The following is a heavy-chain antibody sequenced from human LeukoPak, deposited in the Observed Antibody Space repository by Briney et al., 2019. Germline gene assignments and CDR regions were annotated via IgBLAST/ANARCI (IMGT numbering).Heavy chain of an antibody. V-gene: IGHV4-34*01. Sequence: SETLSLTCAVYGGSFSGYYWSWIRQSPGKGLEWIGEINHSGSTNYNPSLKSRVTISVDTSKNQFSLKLSSVTAADTAVYYCARARNYYDSSALDYWGQGTLVTVSS. D-gene: IGHD3-22*01. CDR3: ARARNYYDSSALDY. CDR1: GGSFSGYY. CDR2: INHSGST. J-gene: IGHJ4*02.